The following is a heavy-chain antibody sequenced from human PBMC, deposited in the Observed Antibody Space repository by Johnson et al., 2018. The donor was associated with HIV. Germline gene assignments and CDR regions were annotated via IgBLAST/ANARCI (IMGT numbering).Heavy chain of an antibody. CDR2: FGSAGDT. CDR1: RFTFSNYD. V-gene: IGHV3-13*01. CDR3: ARDSNPTSMIVISFDAFDI. J-gene: IGHJ3*02. D-gene: IGHD3-22*01. Sequence: VQLVESGGGLVQPGGSLRLSCAASRFTFSNYDMYWVRQVTGKGLEWVSSFGSAGDTNYPGSVKGRFTMSRENAKNSLYLQMNSLRAEDTAVYFCARDSNPTSMIVISFDAFDIWGQGTMVTVSS.